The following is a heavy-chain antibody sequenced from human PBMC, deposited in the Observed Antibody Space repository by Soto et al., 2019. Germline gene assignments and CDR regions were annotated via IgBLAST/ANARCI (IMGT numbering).Heavy chain of an antibody. CDR1: GDSISSSNYY. D-gene: IGHD3-16*01. V-gene: IGHV4-39*01. CDR3: ARHGAWAPLDY. J-gene: IGHJ4*02. CDR2: MYYSGST. Sequence: QLQLQESGPGLVKPSETLSLTCTVSGDSISSSNYYWGWIRQPPGKGLEWIVSMYYSGSTFYNSSLKGRVTISVDTSKNQFSLKVSSVTAADTAVYYCARHGAWAPLDYWGQGTLVTVSS.